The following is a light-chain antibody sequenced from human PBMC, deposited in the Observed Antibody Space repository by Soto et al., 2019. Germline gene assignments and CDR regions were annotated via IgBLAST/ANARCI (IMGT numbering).Light chain of an antibody. CDR1: KSDIGVYDF. Sequence: QSALTQPPSASGSPGQSVTISCTGTKSDIGVYDFVSWYQHHPGKAPRLIIYEVVQRPSGVPDRFSGSKSGNTASLTISGLQAEDEGDYYCCSYADGSIYFFGTGTKLTVL. CDR2: EVV. CDR3: CSYADGSIYF. V-gene: IGLV2-8*01. J-gene: IGLJ1*01.